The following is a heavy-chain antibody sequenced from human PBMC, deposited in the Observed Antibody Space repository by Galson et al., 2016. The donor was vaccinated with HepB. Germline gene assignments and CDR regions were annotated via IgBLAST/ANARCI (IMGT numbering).Heavy chain of an antibody. V-gene: IGHV1-18*01. D-gene: IGHD4/OR15-4a*01. J-gene: IGHJ4*02. CDR1: GYTFTDYD. Sequence: SVKVSCKASGYTFTDYDINWVRLATGQGLEWLGWVSFSDGRTNYAQKYQDRVTMTTDTSTTTAYMELKSLRSEDTAVYYCARDWNDYSRTDCFDYWGRGTLVTVSS. CDR2: VSFSDGRT. CDR3: ARDWNDYSRTDCFDY.